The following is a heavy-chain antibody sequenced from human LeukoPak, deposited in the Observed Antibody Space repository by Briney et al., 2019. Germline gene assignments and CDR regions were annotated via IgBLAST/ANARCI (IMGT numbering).Heavy chain of an antibody. CDR3: AREPASGAFDY. V-gene: IGHV3-48*01. J-gene: IGHJ4*02. CDR1: GFIFSSYS. Sequence: GGSLRLSCAASGFIFSSYSMNWVRQTPGKGLEWVSYISSTSRTIYYADSVKGRFTISRDNVKNSLYLQMNSLRAEDTAVYYCAREPASGAFDYWGQGTLVTVSS. D-gene: IGHD3-10*01. CDR2: ISSTSRTI.